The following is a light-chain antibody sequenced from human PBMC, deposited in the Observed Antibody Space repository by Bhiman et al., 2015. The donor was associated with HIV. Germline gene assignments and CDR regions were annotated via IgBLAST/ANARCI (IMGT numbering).Light chain of an antibody. V-gene: IGLV1-44*01. J-gene: IGLJ1*01. CDR1: SSNIGGNT. CDR2: KNN. CDR3: AVWDDSLNGYV. Sequence: QSVLTQPPSASGTPGQRVTISCSGSSSNIGGNTVNWYQQFPGAAPRLLIYKNNQRPSGVPDRFSGSKSGTSASLAISGLQAEDEADYHCAVWDDSLNGYVFGTGTKVTVV.